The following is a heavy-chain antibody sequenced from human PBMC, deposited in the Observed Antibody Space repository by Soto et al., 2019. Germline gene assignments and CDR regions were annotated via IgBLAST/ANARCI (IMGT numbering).Heavy chain of an antibody. Sequence: SETLSLTCSVSGASVTSGGYFWTWIRQLPGKGLEWIGYIYSSGASHYNPSLQSRVTMSVDRSRNQFSLKLNSVTAADTAVYYCARVRREYDNSGPVDYWGQGTLVTVSS. J-gene: IGHJ4*02. CDR3: ARVRREYDNSGPVDY. CDR1: GASVTSGGYF. CDR2: IYSSGAS. V-gene: IGHV4-30-4*01. D-gene: IGHD3-22*01.